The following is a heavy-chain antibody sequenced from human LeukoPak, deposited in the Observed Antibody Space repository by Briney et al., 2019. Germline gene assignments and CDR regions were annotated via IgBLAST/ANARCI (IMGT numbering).Heavy chain of an antibody. Sequence: PGGSLRLSCAAAGFTFSSYAMSWVRQAPGKGLEWVSAISGSGGSTYYADSVKGRFTISRDNSKNTLYLQMNSLRAEDTAVYYCAKDLWWGVGATSFDYWGQGTLVTVSS. CDR3: AKDLWWGVGATSFDY. CDR1: GFTFSSYA. D-gene: IGHD1-26*01. V-gene: IGHV3-23*01. CDR2: ISGSGGST. J-gene: IGHJ4*02.